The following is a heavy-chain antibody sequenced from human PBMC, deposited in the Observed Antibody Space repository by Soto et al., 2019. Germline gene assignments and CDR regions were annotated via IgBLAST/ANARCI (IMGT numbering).Heavy chain of an antibody. J-gene: IGHJ3*02. CDR1: VGSISSGGYY. CDR3: ARGYYGVPLCAFDI. D-gene: IGHD4-17*01. CDR2: IYYSGST. V-gene: IGHV4-31*03. Sequence: QVQLQESGPGLVKPSQTLSLTCTVSVGSISSGGYYWSWIRQHPGKGLEWIGYIYYSGSTYYNPSLKSRVTIAVDTSKNQSSLRLGSVTAAATAVYYCARGYYGVPLCAFDIWGQGTMVTVSS.